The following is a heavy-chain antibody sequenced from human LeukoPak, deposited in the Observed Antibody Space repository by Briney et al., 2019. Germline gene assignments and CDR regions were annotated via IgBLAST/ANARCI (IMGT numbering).Heavy chain of an antibody. Sequence: GGSLRLSCAASGFTFSSYSMNWVRQAPGKGLEWVSYISSSSSTIYYADSVKGRFTISRDNAKNSLYLQMNSLRAEDTAVYYCARGDVRNWRNYYDYWGQGTLVTVSS. D-gene: IGHD3-3*01. V-gene: IGHV3-48*04. CDR1: GFTFSSYS. CDR3: ARGDVRNWRNYYDY. CDR2: ISSSSSTI. J-gene: IGHJ4*02.